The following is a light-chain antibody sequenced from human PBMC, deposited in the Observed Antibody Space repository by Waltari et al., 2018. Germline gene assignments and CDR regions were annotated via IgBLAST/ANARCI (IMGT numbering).Light chain of an antibody. Sequence: QSALTQPASVSGSPGQSITISCTGTSSDVGNSNLVSWYQHHPGKAPKFIIYEGTKRPSGVADRFSGSNSGITASLTISGLQAEDEADYYCCLHGGSSWVFGGGTKLTVI. CDR3: CLHGGSSWV. CDR2: EGT. CDR1: SSDVGNSNL. V-gene: IGLV2-23*01. J-gene: IGLJ3*02.